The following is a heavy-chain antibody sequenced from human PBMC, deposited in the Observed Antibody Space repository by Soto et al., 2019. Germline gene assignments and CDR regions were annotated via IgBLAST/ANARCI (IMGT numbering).Heavy chain of an antibody. J-gene: IGHJ5*02. Sequence: GGSLRLSCAASGFTFSSYGMHWVRQAPGKGLEWVAVISYDGSNKYYADSVKGRFTISRDNSKNTLYLQMNSLRAEDTAVYYCAKGSDFWSGPYNWFDPWGQGTLVTVSS. CDR3: AKGSDFWSGPYNWFDP. V-gene: IGHV3-30*18. D-gene: IGHD3-3*01. CDR2: ISYDGSNK. CDR1: GFTFSSYG.